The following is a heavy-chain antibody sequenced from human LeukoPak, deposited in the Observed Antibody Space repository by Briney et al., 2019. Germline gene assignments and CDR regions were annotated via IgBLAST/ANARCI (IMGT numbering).Heavy chain of an antibody. D-gene: IGHD4-23*01. CDR2: IYHSGST. J-gene: IGHJ4*02. CDR3: ARLRVQNYGGNWGFDY. Sequence: SETLSLTCTVSGGSISSSSHYWGWVRQSPGKGLEWIGNIYHSGSTYYNPSLQSRVTISIDTSKNQFSLKLSSVTAADTAVYYCARLRVQNYGGNWGFDYWGQGTLVTVSS. CDR1: GGSISSSSHY. V-gene: IGHV4-39*01.